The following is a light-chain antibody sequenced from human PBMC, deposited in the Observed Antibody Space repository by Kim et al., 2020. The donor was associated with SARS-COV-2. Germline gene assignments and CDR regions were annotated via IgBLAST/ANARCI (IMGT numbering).Light chain of an antibody. CDR2: EVS. CDR1: SSDVGSCNL. Sequence: GLSITISCTGTSSDVGSCNLVSWYQQHQCKAPKLMIYEVSKRPSGVSNRFSGYKSGNTASLTISGLQAEDEADYYCCSYAGSSTYVFGTGTKDTVL. J-gene: IGLJ1*01. CDR3: CSYAGSSTYV. V-gene: IGLV2-23*02.